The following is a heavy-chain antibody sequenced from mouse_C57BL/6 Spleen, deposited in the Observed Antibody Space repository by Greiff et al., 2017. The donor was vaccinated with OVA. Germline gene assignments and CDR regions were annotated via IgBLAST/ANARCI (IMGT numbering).Heavy chain of an antibody. CDR3: ARSEFITTAEDY. CDR1: GYTFTSYW. V-gene: IGHV1-69*01. CDR2: IDPSDSYT. J-gene: IGHJ2*01. Sequence: QVQLKQPGAELVMPGASVKLSCKASGYTFTSYWMHWVKQRPGQGLEWIGEIDPSDSYTNYNQKFKGKSTLTVDKSSSTAYMQLSSLTSEDSAVYYCARSEFITTAEDYWGQGTTLTVSS. D-gene: IGHD1-1*01.